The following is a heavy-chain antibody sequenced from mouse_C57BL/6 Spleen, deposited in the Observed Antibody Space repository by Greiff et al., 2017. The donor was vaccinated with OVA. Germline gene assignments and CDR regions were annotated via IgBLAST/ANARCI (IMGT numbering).Heavy chain of an antibody. J-gene: IGHJ1*03. Sequence: EVKLVESGGGLVQPGGSLKLSCAASGFTFSDYYMYWVRQTPEKRLEWVAYISNGGGSTYYPDTVKGRFTISRDNAKNTLYLQMSRLKSEDTAMYYCARHGGLRRGWYFDVWGTGTTVTVSS. CDR3: ARHGGLRRGWYFDV. CDR2: ISNGGGST. D-gene: IGHD2-4*01. CDR1: GFTFSDYY. V-gene: IGHV5-12*01.